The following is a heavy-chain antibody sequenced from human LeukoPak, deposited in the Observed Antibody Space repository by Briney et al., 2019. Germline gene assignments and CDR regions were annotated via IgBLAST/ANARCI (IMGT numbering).Heavy chain of an antibody. V-gene: IGHV5-51*01. Sequence: GESLKISCKGSGYSFTSYWIGWVRQMPGKGLEWMGIIYPDDSDTRYSPSFQGQVTISADKSISTAYLQWSSLKASDTAMYYCARRRGIAARPGGIGAFDIWGQGTMVTVSS. D-gene: IGHD6-6*01. J-gene: IGHJ3*02. CDR3: ARRRGIAARPGGIGAFDI. CDR2: IYPDDSDT. CDR1: GYSFTSYW.